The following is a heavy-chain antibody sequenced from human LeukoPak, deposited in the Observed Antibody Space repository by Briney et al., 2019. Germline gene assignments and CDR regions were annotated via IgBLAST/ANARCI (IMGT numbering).Heavy chain of an antibody. V-gene: IGHV3-48*03. CDR2: ISSSGSTI. J-gene: IGHJ4*02. D-gene: IGHD4-17*01. Sequence: GGSLRLSCAASGFTFSSYEMNWVRQAPGKGLEWVSYISSSGSTIYYADSVKGRFTISRDNAKNSLYLQMNSLRAEDTAVYYCARDRWGGPTVNYFDYWGQGTLVTVSS. CDR3: ARDRWGGPTVNYFDY. CDR1: GFTFSSYE.